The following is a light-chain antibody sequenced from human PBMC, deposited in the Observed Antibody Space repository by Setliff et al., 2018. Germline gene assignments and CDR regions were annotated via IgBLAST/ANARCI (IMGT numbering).Light chain of an antibody. Sequence: LCQPPSASGSPGQSVTISCTGTSSDIGDYNYVSWYQHHPGKAPKLLIYDVDKRPSGVPDRFSGSKSGNTASLTVSGLQADDEADYYCGAYAGSSKKIFGTGTKVTVL. CDR3: GAYAGSSKKI. CDR1: SSDIGDYNY. J-gene: IGLJ1*01. CDR2: DVD. V-gene: IGLV2-8*01.